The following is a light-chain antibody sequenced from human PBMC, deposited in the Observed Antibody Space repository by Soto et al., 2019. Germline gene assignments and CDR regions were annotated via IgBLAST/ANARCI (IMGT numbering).Light chain of an antibody. V-gene: IGLV2-14*01. CDR3: SSHTSSSTLV. CDR2: DVN. Sequence: QSALTQPASVSGSPGQSIAISCTGTSSDLGGYNYVSWYQQHPGKAPKLMIHDVNTRPSGVSDRFSGSKSGNTASLTISGLQAEDEADYYCSSHTSSSTLVFGGGTKLTVL. CDR1: SSDLGGYNY. J-gene: IGLJ2*01.